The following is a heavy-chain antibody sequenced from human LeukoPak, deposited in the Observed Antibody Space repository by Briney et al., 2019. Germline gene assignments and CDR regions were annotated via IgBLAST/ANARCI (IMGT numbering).Heavy chain of an antibody. V-gene: IGHV3-11*06. D-gene: IGHD5-18*01. J-gene: IGHJ4*02. Sequence: GGSLRLSCAASGFTFSDYYMSWIRQAPGKGLEWVSYISSSSSYTNYADSVKGRFTISRDNAKNSLYLQMNSLRAEDTAVYYCARGGYNYGYWYFDHWGQGTLVTVSS. CDR2: ISSSSSYT. CDR1: GFTFSDYY. CDR3: ARGGYNYGYWYFDH.